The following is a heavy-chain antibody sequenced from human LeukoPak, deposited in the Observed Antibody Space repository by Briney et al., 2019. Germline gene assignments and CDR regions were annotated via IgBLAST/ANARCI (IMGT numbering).Heavy chain of an antibody. Sequence: SETLSLTCTVSGGSISSSTYYWGWIRQPPGKGLEWIGSIYYSGSTYYNPSLKSRVTISVDTSKNQFSLKLSSVTAADTAVYYCARDRTPNHCSSTSCYTRGGWFDPWGQGTLVTVSS. CDR2: IYYSGST. CDR1: GGSISSSTYY. J-gene: IGHJ5*02. D-gene: IGHD2-2*02. CDR3: ARDRTPNHCSSTSCYTRGGWFDP. V-gene: IGHV4-39*07.